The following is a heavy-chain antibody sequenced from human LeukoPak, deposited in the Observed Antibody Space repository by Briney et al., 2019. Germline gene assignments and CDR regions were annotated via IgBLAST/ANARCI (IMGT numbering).Heavy chain of an antibody. J-gene: IGHJ5*02. D-gene: IGHD6-13*01. V-gene: IGHV4-38-2*02. Sequence: PPETLSLTCTVSGYSISSGYYWGWIRQPPGKGLEWIGSIYHSGSTYYTPSLKSRVTISVDTSKNQFSLKLSSVTAADTAVYYCARDRSSSWYWFDPWGQGTLVTVSS. CDR3: ARDRSSSWYWFDP. CDR1: GYSISSGYY. CDR2: IYHSGST.